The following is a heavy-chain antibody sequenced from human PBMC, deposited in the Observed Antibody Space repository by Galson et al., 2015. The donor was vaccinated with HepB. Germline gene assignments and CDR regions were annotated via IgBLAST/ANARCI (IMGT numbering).Heavy chain of an antibody. V-gene: IGHV3-7*01. D-gene: IGHD2-15*01. CDR1: GFTFSSYW. CDR2: IKQDGSEK. CDR3: ARDQGREGYLLHFYYYYGMDV. J-gene: IGHJ6*02. Sequence: SLRLSCAASGFTFSSYWMSWVRQAPGKGLEWVANIKQDGSEKYYVDSVKGRFTISRDNAKSSLYLQMNSLRAEDTAVYYCARDQGREGYLLHFYYYYGMDVWGQGTTVTVSS.